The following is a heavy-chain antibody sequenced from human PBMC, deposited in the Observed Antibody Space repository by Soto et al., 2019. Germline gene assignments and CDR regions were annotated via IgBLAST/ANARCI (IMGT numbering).Heavy chain of an antibody. Sequence: SQTLSLTCAISGDSVSSNSAAWNWIRQSPSRGLEWLGRTYYRSKWYNDYAVSVKSRITINPDTSKNQFSLQLNSVTPEDTAVYYCARGPLYPGSSGWPYFDYWGQGTLVTVSS. CDR1: GDSVSSNSAA. CDR2: TYYRSKWYN. J-gene: IGHJ4*02. CDR3: ARGPLYPGSSGWPYFDY. V-gene: IGHV6-1*01. D-gene: IGHD6-19*01.